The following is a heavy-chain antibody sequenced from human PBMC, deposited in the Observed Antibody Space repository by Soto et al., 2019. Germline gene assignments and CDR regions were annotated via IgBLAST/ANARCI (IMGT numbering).Heavy chain of an antibody. J-gene: IGHJ4*02. D-gene: IGHD6-6*01. V-gene: IGHV4-39*01. CDR1: GGSISSSSYY. CDR2: IYYSGST. Sequence: QLQLQESGPRLVKPSETLSLTCSISGGSISSSSYYWGWIRQPPGKGLEYIGSIYYSGSTYYNPSLQSRVTISVDTSKNQFSLNLSSVTAADTAVYYCASPRLSAGNFDYWGQGTLVTVSS. CDR3: ASPRLSAGNFDY.